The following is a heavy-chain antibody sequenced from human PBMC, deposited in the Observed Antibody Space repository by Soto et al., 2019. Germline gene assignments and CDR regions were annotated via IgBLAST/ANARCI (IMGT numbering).Heavy chain of an antibody. Sequence: EVQLLESGGGLVQPGGSLRLSCAASGFTFSSYWMHWVRQAPGKGLVWVSRIKSDGSGTSYADSVKGRLTISRDNAKNTLYLQMNSLRAEDTAVYSCARGDGDYYDGNGYLGRHWGQGTLVTVSS. CDR2: IKSDGSGT. D-gene: IGHD3-22*01. CDR3: ARGDGDYYDGNGYLGRH. J-gene: IGHJ4*02. V-gene: IGHV3-74*01. CDR1: GFTFSSYW.